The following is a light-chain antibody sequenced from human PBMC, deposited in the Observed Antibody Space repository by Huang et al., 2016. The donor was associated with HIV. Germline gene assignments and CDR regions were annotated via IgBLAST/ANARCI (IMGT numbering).Light chain of an antibody. CDR1: QSVTSN. Sequence: IVMTQSPATLSASPGQRVTLSCRASQSVTSNLAWYQQKPGQAPRLLFHGVSSRATGVPVRFSGSASGTEFTDFTLTIDHLQSEDFGVYYCQQYNDWPPWTFGQGTKVE. V-gene: IGKV3-15*01. CDR2: GVS. J-gene: IGKJ1*01. CDR3: QQYNDWPPWT.